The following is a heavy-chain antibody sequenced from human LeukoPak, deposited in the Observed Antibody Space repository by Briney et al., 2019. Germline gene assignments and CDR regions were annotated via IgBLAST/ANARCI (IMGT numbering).Heavy chain of an antibody. D-gene: IGHD4-17*01. CDR3: AKGEATVNGDY. Sequence: GGCLRLACAASGFTFSSYWMHWVRQAPGKGLVWVSRINSDGISTSYADSVKGRFTISRDNAKNTLYLQMKSLRAEDTAVYYCAKGEATVNGDYWGQGTLVTVSS. CDR1: GFTFSSYW. CDR2: INSDGIST. V-gene: IGHV3-74*01. J-gene: IGHJ4*02.